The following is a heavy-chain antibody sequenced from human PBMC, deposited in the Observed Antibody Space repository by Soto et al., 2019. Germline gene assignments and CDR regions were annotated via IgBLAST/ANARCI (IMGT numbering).Heavy chain of an antibody. V-gene: IGHV4-59*01. CDR1: GGSISSYY. Sequence: SETLSLTCTVSGGSISSYYWSWIRQPPGKGLEWIGYIYYSGSTNYNPSLKSRVTISVDTSKNQFSLKLSSVTAADTAVYYCAREAPTTSKTGYYYGMDVWGQGTTVTVS. J-gene: IGHJ6*02. CDR2: IYYSGST. CDR3: AREAPTTSKTGYYYGMDV. D-gene: IGHD4-4*01.